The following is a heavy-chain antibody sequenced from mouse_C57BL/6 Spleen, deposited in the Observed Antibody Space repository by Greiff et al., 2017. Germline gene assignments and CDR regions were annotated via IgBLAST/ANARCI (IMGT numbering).Heavy chain of an antibody. CDR2: IWRGGST. V-gene: IGHV2-5*01. CDR3: ARPYDGYLAWFAY. CDR1: GFSLTSYG. Sequence: VQLVESGPGLVQPSQSLSITCTVSGFSLTSYGVHWVRQSPGKGLEWLGVIWRGGSTDYNAAFMSRLSITKDYSKSQVFFKMNSLQADDTAIYYCARPYDGYLAWFAYWGQGTLVTVSA. J-gene: IGHJ3*01. D-gene: IGHD2-3*01.